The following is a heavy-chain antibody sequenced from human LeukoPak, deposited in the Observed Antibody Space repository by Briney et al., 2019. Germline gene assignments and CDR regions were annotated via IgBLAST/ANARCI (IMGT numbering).Heavy chain of an antibody. Sequence: SVKVSCKASGGTFSSYAISWVRQAPGQGLEWMGRIIPILGIANYAQKFQGRVTITADKSTSTAYMELSSLRSEDTAVYYCARVSSCQLWLIGFYGMDVWGQGTTVTVSS. CDR3: ARVSSCQLWLIGFYGMDV. D-gene: IGHD5-18*01. CDR2: IIPILGIA. CDR1: GGTFSSYA. J-gene: IGHJ6*02. V-gene: IGHV1-69*04.